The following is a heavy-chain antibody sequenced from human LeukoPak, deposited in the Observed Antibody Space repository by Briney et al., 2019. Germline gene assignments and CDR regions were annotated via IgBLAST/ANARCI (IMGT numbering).Heavy chain of an antibody. Sequence: RGGSQTLSCAASGYTFSWYVMSWDRQAPGKGLEWVSAISGSGGSTYYADSVKGRFTISRDNYKNTLYLQMNSLRAEDTAVYYCARTDYYYDRSGYPLDLSEACEIWGQGTVVTVSS. D-gene: IGHD3-22*01. CDR2: ISGSGGST. CDR3: ARTDYYYDRSGYPLDLSEACEI. J-gene: IGHJ3*02. V-gene: IGHV3-23*01. CDR1: GYTFSWYV.